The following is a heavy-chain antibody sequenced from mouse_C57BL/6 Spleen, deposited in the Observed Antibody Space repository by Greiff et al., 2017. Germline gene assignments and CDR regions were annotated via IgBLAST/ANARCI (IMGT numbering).Heavy chain of an antibody. D-gene: IGHD2-3*01. Sequence: QVQLQQPGAELVMPGASVKLSCKASGYTFTSYWMHWVKQRPGQGLEWIGEIDPSDSYTNYNQKFKGKATLTVDKSSSTAYVQLSSLTSEDSAVHYCANTREGLYDGSFADWGQGTLVTVSA. J-gene: IGHJ3*01. CDR3: ANTREGLYDGSFAD. CDR1: GYTFTSYW. CDR2: IDPSDSYT. V-gene: IGHV1-69*01.